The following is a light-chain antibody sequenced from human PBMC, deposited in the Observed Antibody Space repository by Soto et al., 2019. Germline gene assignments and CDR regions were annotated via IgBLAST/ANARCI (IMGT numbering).Light chain of an antibody. J-gene: IGLJ1*01. CDR2: DVN. Sequence: QSALTQPASVSGSPGQSITISCTGTSSDVGGYNYVSWYQHHPGKAPKLIIYDVNNRPSGLSNRFSGSKSGNTASLTISGLQAEDEADYYCSSYKSSSTPYVFGTGTELTVL. V-gene: IGLV2-14*03. CDR1: SSDVGGYNY. CDR3: SSYKSSSTPYV.